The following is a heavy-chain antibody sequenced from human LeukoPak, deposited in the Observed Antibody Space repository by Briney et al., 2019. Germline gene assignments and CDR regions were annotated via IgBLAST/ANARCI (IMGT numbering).Heavy chain of an antibody. CDR2: INHSGST. CDR3: ASGYSYFGY. Sequence: SETLSLTCAVYGGSFSGYYWSWIRQPPGKGLEWIGEINHSGSTNYNPSLKSRVTISVDTSRNQFSLKLSSVTAADTAVYYCASGYSYFGYWGQGTLVTVSS. V-gene: IGHV4-34*01. D-gene: IGHD5-18*01. J-gene: IGHJ4*02. CDR1: GGSFSGYY.